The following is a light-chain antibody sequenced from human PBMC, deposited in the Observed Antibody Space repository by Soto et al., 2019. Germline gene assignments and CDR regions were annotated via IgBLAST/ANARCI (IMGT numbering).Light chain of an antibody. Sequence: QSVLTQPPSASETPGQRVTISCSGSTSNIGRNTVNWYQQLPGTAPKLLIYSNNQRPSGVPDRFSGSRSGTSASLAISGLQSEDEADYYCAAWDDSLNGPVFGGGTKLTVL. CDR2: SNN. CDR1: TSNIGRNT. J-gene: IGLJ2*01. V-gene: IGLV1-44*01. CDR3: AAWDDSLNGPV.